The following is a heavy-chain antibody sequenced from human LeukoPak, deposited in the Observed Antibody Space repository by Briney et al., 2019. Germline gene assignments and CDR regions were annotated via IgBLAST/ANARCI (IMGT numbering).Heavy chain of an antibody. CDR3: ATLRRVMVRGVRFDY. J-gene: IGHJ4*02. CDR1: GYTFTSYG. Sequence: ASVKVSCKASGYTFTSYGISWVRQAPGQGLEWMGWISAYNGNTNYAQKFQGRVTMTEDTSTDTAYMELSSLRSEDTAVYYCATLRRVMVRGVRFDYWGQGTLVTVSS. CDR2: ISAYNGNT. V-gene: IGHV1-18*01. D-gene: IGHD3-10*01.